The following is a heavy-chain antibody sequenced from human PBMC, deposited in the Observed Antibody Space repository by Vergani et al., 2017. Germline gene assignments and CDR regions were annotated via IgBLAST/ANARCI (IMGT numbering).Heavy chain of an antibody. CDR1: GYTFTGYY. CDR2: INPNSGGT. J-gene: IGHJ5*02. D-gene: IGHD2-2*01. Sequence: QVQLVQSGAEVKKPGASVKVSCKASGYTFTGYYIHWVRQAPGQGLEWMGWINPNSGGTNYAQSFQGRVTMTRDTSISTAYMELNRLRSDDTAVYYCARPPYCXSTSCYSRGWFDPWGQGTLVTVSS. V-gene: IGHV1-2*02. CDR3: ARPPYCXSTSCYSRGWFDP.